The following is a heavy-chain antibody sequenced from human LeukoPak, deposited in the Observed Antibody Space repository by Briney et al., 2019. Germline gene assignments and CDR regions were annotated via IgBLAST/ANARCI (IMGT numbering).Heavy chain of an antibody. CDR3: ARGPSGSYIDAFDI. D-gene: IGHD1-26*01. V-gene: IGHV3-48*02. Sequence: GGSLRLSCAASRFTFSSYSMNWVRQAPGKRLEWVSYISSSGNAIYYADSVKGRFTISRDNAKNSLYLQMNSLRDGDTAVYYCARGPSGSYIDAFDIWGQGTLVTVSS. CDR1: RFTFSSYS. J-gene: IGHJ3*02. CDR2: ISSSGNAI.